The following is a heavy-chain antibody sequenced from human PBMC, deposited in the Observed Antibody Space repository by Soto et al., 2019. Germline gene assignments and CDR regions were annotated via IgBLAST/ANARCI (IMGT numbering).Heavy chain of an antibody. J-gene: IGHJ5*02. CDR1: GYTFTNYE. Sequence: ASVKVSCKASGYTFTNYEINWVRQATGQGLEWMGWMNPGSGNTGYAHKFQGRVTMTRNISISTAYMELSRLGSDDTAIYYCARMASSGSLYWFEPWGQGTRVTVSS. V-gene: IGHV1-8*01. CDR2: MNPGSGNT. D-gene: IGHD3-10*01. CDR3: ARMASSGSLYWFEP.